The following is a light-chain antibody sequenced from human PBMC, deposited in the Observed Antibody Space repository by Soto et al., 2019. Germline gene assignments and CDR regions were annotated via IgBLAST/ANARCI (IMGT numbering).Light chain of an antibody. CDR2: GAS. Sequence: EIVLTHWPGILSLSPGEMASLSCRSIQSVSNDFLAWYQQKPGQAPRLLIYGASTRATDVPDRFSGSGSGEDFTISISRLEPEDFAVYYCQQYGSSPPRTSVQGTKVDIK. CDR1: QSVSNDF. V-gene: IGKV3-20*01. J-gene: IGKJ1*01. CDR3: QQYGSSPPRT.